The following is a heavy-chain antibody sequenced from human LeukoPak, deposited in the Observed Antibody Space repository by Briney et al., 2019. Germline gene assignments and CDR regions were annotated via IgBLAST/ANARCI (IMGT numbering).Heavy chain of an antibody. Sequence: GGSLRLSCAASGFTFSSYSMNWVRQAPGKGLEWVSSISSSSSYIYYADSVKGRFTIPRDNAKNSLYLQMNSLRAEDTAVYYCATAPGDYYDSSGYYYYFDYWGQGTLVTVSS. J-gene: IGHJ4*02. CDR2: ISSSSSYI. V-gene: IGHV3-21*01. CDR1: GFTFSSYS. CDR3: ATAPGDYYDSSGYYYYFDY. D-gene: IGHD3-22*01.